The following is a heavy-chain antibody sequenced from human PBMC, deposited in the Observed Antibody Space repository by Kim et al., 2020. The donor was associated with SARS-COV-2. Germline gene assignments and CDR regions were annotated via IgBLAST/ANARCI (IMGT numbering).Heavy chain of an antibody. CDR2: INPNSGGT. Sequence: ASVKVSCKASGYTFTGYYMHWVRQAPGQGLEWMGWINPNSGGTNYAQKFQGRVTMTRDTSISTAYMELSRLRSDDTAVYYCARSPAAITFWFDPWGQGTLVTVSS. J-gene: IGHJ5*02. D-gene: IGHD2-2*02. V-gene: IGHV1-2*02. CDR3: ARSPAAITFWFDP. CDR1: GYTFTGYY.